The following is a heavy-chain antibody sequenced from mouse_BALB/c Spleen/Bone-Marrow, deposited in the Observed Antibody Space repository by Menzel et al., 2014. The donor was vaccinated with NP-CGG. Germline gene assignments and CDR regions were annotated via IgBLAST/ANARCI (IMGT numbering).Heavy chain of an antibody. CDR2: INPHSSTI. J-gene: IGHJ3*01. CDR3: ARRHYYGFFAY. Sequence: EVQLQQSGGGLVQPGGSLKLSCAASGFDFSRYWMSWVRQAPGKGLEWIGEINPHSSTIKYTPSLKDKFIISRDNAKNPLFLQMSQVRSEDPALYYCARRHYYGFFAYWGRGTLVTVSA. CDR1: GFDFSRYW. V-gene: IGHV4-1*02. D-gene: IGHD1-2*01.